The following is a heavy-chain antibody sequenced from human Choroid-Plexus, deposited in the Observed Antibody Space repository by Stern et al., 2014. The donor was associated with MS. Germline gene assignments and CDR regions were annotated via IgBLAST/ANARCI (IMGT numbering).Heavy chain of an antibody. CDR3: AKDRQYLTYFFDH. V-gene: IGHV3-30*18. CDR2: VSHDGSYK. Sequence: VQLLQSGGGVVQPGGPLRLSCVASGFTFGSCAMHWVRQAPGKGLECVGGVSHDGSYKYYADSVKGRFTISRDNSQNTLYMQMSSLRPEDTAVYYCAKDRQYLTYFFDHWGQGSLVTVSS. D-gene: IGHD2/OR15-2a*01. J-gene: IGHJ5*02. CDR1: GFTFGSCA.